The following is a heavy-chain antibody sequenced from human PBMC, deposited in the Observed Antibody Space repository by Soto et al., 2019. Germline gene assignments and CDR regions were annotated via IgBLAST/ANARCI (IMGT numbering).Heavy chain of an antibody. J-gene: IGHJ4*02. CDR1: GYRFTTYW. Sequence: GESRKISCKGSGYRFTTYWIGWVRQMPGKGLEWMGLIYPGDSNTRFSPSFQGQVTISVDMSISTAYLQWSSLRVSDTAMYYCAIQAYQHHTNSFRYWGQAPLLTVSS. CDR3: AIQAYQHHTNSFRY. V-gene: IGHV5-51*01. CDR2: IYPGDSNT. D-gene: IGHD3-3*02.